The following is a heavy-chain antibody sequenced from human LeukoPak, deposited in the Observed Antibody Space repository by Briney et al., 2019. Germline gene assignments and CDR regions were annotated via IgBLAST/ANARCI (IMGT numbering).Heavy chain of an antibody. CDR1: GLTFSSYS. CDR2: ISSSSSYI. D-gene: IGHD2-15*01. V-gene: IGHV3-21*01. J-gene: IGHJ6*04. Sequence: AGTLRLSCAASGLTFSSYSMTWVRQAPGKGPEWVSSISSSSSYIYYADSVKGRFTISRDNAKNSLYLQMNSLRAEDTAVYYCARDGVVVVVAATKPGYYYGMDVWGKGTTVTVSS. CDR3: ARDGVVVVVAATKPGYYYGMDV.